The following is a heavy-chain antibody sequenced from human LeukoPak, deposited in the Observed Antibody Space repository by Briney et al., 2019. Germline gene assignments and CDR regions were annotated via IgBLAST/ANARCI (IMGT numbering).Heavy chain of an antibody. V-gene: IGHV1-2*02. J-gene: IGHJ6*03. CDR2: INPNSGGT. CDR3: ARVVGYDILTGYYTHYYYYYMDV. Sequence: ASVKVSCKASEYTFTGYYIHWVRQAPGQGLEWMGWINPNSGGTNYAQKFQGRVTMTRDTSISTAYMELRSLRSDDTAVYYCARVVGYDILTGYYTHYYYYYMDVWGKGTTVTVSS. CDR1: EYTFTGYY. D-gene: IGHD3-9*01.